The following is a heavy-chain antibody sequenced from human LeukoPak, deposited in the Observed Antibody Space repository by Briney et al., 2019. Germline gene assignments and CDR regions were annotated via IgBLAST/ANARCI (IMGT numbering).Heavy chain of an antibody. Sequence: PETLSLTCAVYGGSFSGYYWSWVRQPPGKGLEWIGEINHSGSTNYNPSLKRRATISVDTTKKQSHLKLSSVTAADTGVYYCASGALRYFDWARYYYYYMDVWGKGTTVTVSS. V-gene: IGHV4-34*01. CDR1: GGSFSGYY. CDR2: INHSGST. J-gene: IGHJ6*03. CDR3: ASGALRYFDWARYYYYYMDV. D-gene: IGHD3-9*01.